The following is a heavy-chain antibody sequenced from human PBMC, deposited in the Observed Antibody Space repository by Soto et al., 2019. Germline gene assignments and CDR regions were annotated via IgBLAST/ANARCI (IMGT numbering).Heavy chain of an antibody. CDR2: IYYSGST. CDR1: GGSMRSYY. Sequence: QVQLQESGPGLAKPSETLSLTCTVSGGSMRSYYWSWIRQPPGKGLEWFGCIYYSGSTNYNPSLKSRVTISVDTSKNQFSLKLSSVTAADTAVYYCASETYYYDSSGYYGRFDYWGPGTLVTVSS. V-gene: IGHV4-59*01. D-gene: IGHD3-22*01. J-gene: IGHJ4*02. CDR3: ASETYYYDSSGYYGRFDY.